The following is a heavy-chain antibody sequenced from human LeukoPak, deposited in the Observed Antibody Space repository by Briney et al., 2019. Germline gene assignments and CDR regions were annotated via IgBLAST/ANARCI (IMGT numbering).Heavy chain of an antibody. Sequence: PGGSLRLSCAASGFTFSSYGMHWVRQAPGKGLEWVAFIRYDGSNKYYADSVKGRFTISRDNSKNTLYLQMNSLRAEDTAVYYCAKVQDGDFVVGCFDYWGQGTLVTVSS. D-gene: IGHD4-17*01. CDR2: IRYDGSNK. V-gene: IGHV3-30*02. J-gene: IGHJ4*02. CDR3: AKVQDGDFVVGCFDY. CDR1: GFTFSSYG.